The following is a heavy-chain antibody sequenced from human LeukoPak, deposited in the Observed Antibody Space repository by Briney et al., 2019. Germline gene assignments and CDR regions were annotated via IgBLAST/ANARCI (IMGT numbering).Heavy chain of an antibody. D-gene: IGHD3-10*01. CDR3: ASSNMVRGVIIKNAFDI. Sequence: GGSLRLSCAASGFTFSNYWMNWVRQAPGKGLEWVSYISGSSSAIYYADSVKGRFTISRDNAKNSLYLQMNSLRAEDTAVYYCASSNMVRGVIIKNAFDIWGQGTMVTVSS. V-gene: IGHV3-48*04. J-gene: IGHJ3*02. CDR1: GFTFSNYW. CDR2: ISGSSSAI.